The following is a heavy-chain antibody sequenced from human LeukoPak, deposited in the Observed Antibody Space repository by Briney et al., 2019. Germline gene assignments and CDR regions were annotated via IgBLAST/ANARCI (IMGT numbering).Heavy chain of an antibody. V-gene: IGHV3-23*01. J-gene: IGHJ3*01. CDR2: IGSSGGST. CDR1: GFDFITAA. CDR3: VKDIQLST. Sequence: GGSLRLSCAASGFDFITAAMTWVRQAPGKGLEWVSLIGSSGGSTYYADSVKGRFTISRDNFNHTLSLQMNSLRVEDTAIYYCVKDIQLSTWGLGTMVTVSS. D-gene: IGHD5-24*01.